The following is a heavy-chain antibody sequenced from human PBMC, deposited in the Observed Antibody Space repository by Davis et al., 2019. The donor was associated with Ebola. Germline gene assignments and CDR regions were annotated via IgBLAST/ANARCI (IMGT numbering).Heavy chain of an antibody. Sequence: AASVKVSCKASGYTFTGYHSHWVRQAPGQGLQGMGWINPKSGFTEYAQKFQGRVTMTRDTSINTAYMELSGLTSDDTAVYYCARGSVAGTWHYGMAVWGQGPTVTVSS. J-gene: IGHJ6*02. CDR3: ARGSVAGTWHYGMAV. V-gene: IGHV1-2*02. CDR1: GYTFTGYH. D-gene: IGHD6-19*01. CDR2: INPKSGFT.